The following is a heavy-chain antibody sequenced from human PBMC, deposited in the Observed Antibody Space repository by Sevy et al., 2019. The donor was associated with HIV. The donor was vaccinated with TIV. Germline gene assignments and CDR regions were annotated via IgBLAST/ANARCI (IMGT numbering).Heavy chain of an antibody. CDR1: GFTFSTYW. CDR2: IKYDGSEK. J-gene: IGHJ4*02. CDR3: ARDLAHGSEDYGDYYFDY. D-gene: IGHD4-17*01. V-gene: IGHV3-7*01. Sequence: GGSLRLSCAASGFTFSTYWMTWVRQAPGTGLEWVANIKYDGSEKYYVDSVKGRFTISRGNAKNSLYLQMNSLRAEDTAVYYCARDLAHGSEDYGDYYFDYWGQGTLVTVSS.